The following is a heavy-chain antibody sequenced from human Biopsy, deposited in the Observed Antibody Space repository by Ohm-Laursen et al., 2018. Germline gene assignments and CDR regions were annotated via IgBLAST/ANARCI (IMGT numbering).Heavy chain of an antibody. D-gene: IGHD3-10*01. J-gene: IGHJ4*02. CDR3: AKFEGDPTPSYYFDY. V-gene: IGHV3-23*01. CDR2: IYGGGFGT. Sequence: SLRLSCAASGFTFSTYAMTWVRQAPGKGLEWVAGIYGGGFGTYYADSVKGRFSISRDNSENTLYLHMNSLRAEDTAVYFCAKFEGDPTPSYYFDYWGQGTLVTVSS. CDR1: GFTFSTYA.